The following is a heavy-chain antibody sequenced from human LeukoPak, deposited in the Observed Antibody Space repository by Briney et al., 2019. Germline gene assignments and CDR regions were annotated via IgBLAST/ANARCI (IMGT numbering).Heavy chain of an antibody. V-gene: IGHV4-59*01. Sequence: SETLSLTCTVSGGSISGYYWSWIRQPPGKGLEWIGYIYYSGSTNYNPSLKSRVTISVDTSKNQFSLKLSSVTAADTAVYYCARRAGSYGLDYWGQRTLVTVSS. CDR1: GGSISGYY. CDR3: ARRAGSYGLDY. CDR2: IYYSGST. J-gene: IGHJ4*02. D-gene: IGHD5-18*01.